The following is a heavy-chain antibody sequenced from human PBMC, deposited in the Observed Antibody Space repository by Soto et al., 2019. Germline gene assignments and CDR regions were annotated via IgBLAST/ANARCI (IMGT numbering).Heavy chain of an antibody. CDR2: IYYSGST. CDR3: ARDRRYNYGNWFDP. Sequence: QVQLQESGPGLVKPSQTLSLTCTVSGGSISSGGYYWSWIRKHPGKGLEWIGYIYYSGSTYYNPSIKSRVTISVDTSKNQSSLKLSSVTAADTAVYYCARDRRYNYGNWFDPWGQGTLVTVPS. J-gene: IGHJ5*02. V-gene: IGHV4-31*03. CDR1: GGSISSGGYY. D-gene: IGHD5-18*01.